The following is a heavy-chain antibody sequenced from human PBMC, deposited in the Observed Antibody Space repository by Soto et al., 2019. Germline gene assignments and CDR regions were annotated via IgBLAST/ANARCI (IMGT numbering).Heavy chain of an antibody. CDR2: ISAYNGNT. CDR1: GYTITSYG. V-gene: IGHV1-18*01. D-gene: IGHD3-9*01. CDR3: AREIRQLRYFDWLSSHDAFDI. J-gene: IGHJ3*02. Sequence: GASVKASCKASGYTITSYGISWVRQAPGQGLEWMGWISAYNGNTNYAQKLQGRVTMTTDTSTSTAYMELRSLRSDDTAVYYCAREIRQLRYFDWLSSHDAFDIWGQGTMVTVSS.